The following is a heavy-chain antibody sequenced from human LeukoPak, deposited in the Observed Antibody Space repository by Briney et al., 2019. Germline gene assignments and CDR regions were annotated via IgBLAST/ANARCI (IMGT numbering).Heavy chain of an antibody. J-gene: IGHJ4*02. CDR1: GFTFSSYE. Sequence: GGSLRLSCAASGFTFSSYEMIWVRQAPGRGREWVSYIRSSGSTIYYADSVKGRFTISRDNAKNSLYLQMNSLRAEDTAVYYCARDFGRWFLDYWGQGTLVTVSS. V-gene: IGHV3-48*03. CDR3: ARDFGRWFLDY. CDR2: IRSSGSTI. D-gene: IGHD4-23*01.